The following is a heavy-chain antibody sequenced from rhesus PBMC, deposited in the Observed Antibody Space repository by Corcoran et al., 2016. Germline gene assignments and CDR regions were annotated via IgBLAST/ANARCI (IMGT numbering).Heavy chain of an antibody. CDR2: SNPYNANT. D-gene: IGHD4-35*01. Sequence: QGQLVQSGAEVKKPGSSVKVSCKASGYILTDYYIHWVRQAPRQGLEWMGWSNPYNANTKYAQKFQGRVTMTGDTSTTTAYMELSSLRSDDTAVYYCARDPRAAVTHYDHWGQGVLVTVSS. J-gene: IGHJ4*01. CDR3: ARDPRAAVTHYDH. CDR1: GYILTDYY. V-gene: IGHV1S2*01.